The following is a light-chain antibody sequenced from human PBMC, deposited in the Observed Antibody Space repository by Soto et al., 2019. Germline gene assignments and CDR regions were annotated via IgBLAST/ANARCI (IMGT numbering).Light chain of an antibody. CDR2: AAS. CDR1: QDIAAY. CDR3: QPHYSNNLT. Sequence: IQVTQSPSSLATSVGRTGTSTCRASQDIAAYLDWYQQKPGKAAKLLIYAASSLQSGVPSRFSGSGSGTDFTLTISSLQPEDFATYYCQPHYSNNLTVGGGTKVEIK. J-gene: IGKJ4*01. V-gene: IGKV1-12*01.